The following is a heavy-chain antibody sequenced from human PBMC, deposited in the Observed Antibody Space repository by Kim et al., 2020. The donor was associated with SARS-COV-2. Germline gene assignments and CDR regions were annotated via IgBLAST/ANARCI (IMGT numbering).Heavy chain of an antibody. CDR3: ARDRSAWYHAFDI. J-gene: IGHJ3*02. D-gene: IGHD6-19*01. V-gene: IGHV4-59*13. CDR2: IYDSGST. Sequence: SETLSLTCTVSGGSISGYYWSWIRQPPGKGLEWIGYIYDSGSTNYNPSLKSRVTISVDTSKNQFSLKLTSVTAADTAVYYCARDRSAWYHAFDIWGQGT. CDR1: GGSISGYY.